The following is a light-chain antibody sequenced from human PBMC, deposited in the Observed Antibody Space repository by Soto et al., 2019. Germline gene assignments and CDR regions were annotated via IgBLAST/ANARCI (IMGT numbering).Light chain of an antibody. Sequence: QSVLTQPASVSGSPGQSITISCTGTSSDVGSYNYVSWYQHHPGKAPKVMIYEVGNRPSGVSNRFSGSKSGNTASLTISGLQADDEADYYCMSYTTSSTLLFGGGTKVTVL. CDR1: SSDVGSYNY. V-gene: IGLV2-14*01. CDR2: EVG. J-gene: IGLJ2*01. CDR3: MSYTTSSTLL.